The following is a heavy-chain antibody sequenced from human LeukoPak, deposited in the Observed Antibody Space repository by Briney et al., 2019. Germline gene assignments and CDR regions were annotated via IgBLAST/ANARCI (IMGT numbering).Heavy chain of an antibody. V-gene: IGHV3-53*01. D-gene: IGHD3-9*01. CDR1: GFTVSSNY. CDR2: IYSGGSI. CDR3: ARGGYDILTGYPGGPYYFDY. J-gene: IGHJ4*02. Sequence: PGGSLRLSCAASGFTVSSNYMSWVRQAPGKGLEWVSVIYSGGSIYYADSVKGRFTISRDNAKNSLYLQMNSLRAEDTAVYYCARGGYDILTGYPGGPYYFDYWGQGTLVTVSS.